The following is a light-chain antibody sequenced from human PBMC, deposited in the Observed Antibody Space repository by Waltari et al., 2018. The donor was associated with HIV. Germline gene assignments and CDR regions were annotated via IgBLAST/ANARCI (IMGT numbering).Light chain of an antibody. J-gene: IGLJ1*01. Sequence: QSVVTQPPSVSGAPGQRVTISCPGSSSHIGAGYDVPWYQQLPGTAPKLLIYGNNNRPSGVPDRFSGSKSGTSASLAISGLRSEDEADYYCAAWGDSLTSFVFGTGTKVTVL. CDR2: GNN. CDR3: AAWGDSLTSFV. CDR1: SSHIGAGYD. V-gene: IGLV1-40*01.